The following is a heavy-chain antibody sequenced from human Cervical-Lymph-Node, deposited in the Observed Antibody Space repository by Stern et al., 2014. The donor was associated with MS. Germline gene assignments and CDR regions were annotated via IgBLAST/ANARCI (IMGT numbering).Heavy chain of an antibody. Sequence: VQLVESVAEVKKPGSSVKVSCKASGGTFSSYTISWVRQAPGQGLEWMGRIIPILGIANYAQKFQGRVTITADKSTSTAYMELSSLRSEDTAVYYCASSSGSPLDYWGQGTLVTVSS. V-gene: IGHV1-69*09. CDR3: ASSSGSPLDY. CDR2: IIPILGIA. CDR1: GGTFSSYT. D-gene: IGHD6-25*01. J-gene: IGHJ4*02.